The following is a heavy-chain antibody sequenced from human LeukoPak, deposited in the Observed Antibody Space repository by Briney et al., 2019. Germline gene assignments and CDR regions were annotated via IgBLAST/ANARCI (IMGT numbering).Heavy chain of an antibody. J-gene: IGHJ4*02. CDR2: MNPNSGNT. V-gene: IGHV1-8*01. Sequence: ASVKVSCKASGYTFTSYDINWVRQATGQGLEWMGWMNPNSGNTGYAQKFQGRVTMTRNTSISTAYMELSSLRSEDTAVYYCARVIGWELTRRVDYWGQGTLVTVSS. D-gene: IGHD1-26*01. CDR1: GYTFTSYD. CDR3: ARVIGWELTRRVDY.